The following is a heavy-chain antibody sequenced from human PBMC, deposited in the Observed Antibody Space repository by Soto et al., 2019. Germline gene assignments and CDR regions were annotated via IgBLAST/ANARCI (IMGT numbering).Heavy chain of an antibody. D-gene: IGHD3-22*01. CDR1: GFTFSTYW. CDR2: INSDGSST. J-gene: IGHJ4*02. V-gene: IGHV3-74*01. Sequence: EVQMVESGGGLVQPGGSLRLSCAASGFTFSTYWMHWVRQAPGKGPVWVSRINSDGSSTSYADSVKGRFTISRDNAKNTLYLQMNSLRAEDTAVYYCAREVLSGYYNNFDYWGQGTLVTVSS. CDR3: AREVLSGYYNNFDY.